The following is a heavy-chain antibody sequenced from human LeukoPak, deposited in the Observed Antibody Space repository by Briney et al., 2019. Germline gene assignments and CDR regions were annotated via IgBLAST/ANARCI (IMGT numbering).Heavy chain of an antibody. D-gene: IGHD6-13*01. J-gene: IGHJ4*02. CDR3: AKGSSPFDY. V-gene: IGHV3-23*01. CDR1: GFTFSNYA. Sequence: GGSLRLSCAASGFTFSNYAMSWFRQVPGKRLEWVSAISANGGGTYYADSVKGRFTISRDNSKNTLYLQMNSLRAEDTAVYYCAKGSSPFDYWGQGTLVTVSS. CDR2: ISANGGGT.